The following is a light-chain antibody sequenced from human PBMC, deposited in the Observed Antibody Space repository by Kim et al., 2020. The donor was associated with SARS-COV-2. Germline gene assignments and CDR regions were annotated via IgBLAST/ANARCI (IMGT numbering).Light chain of an antibody. CDR1: QAGSSSY. CDR3: QQYGSSPYT. Sequence: LVLGERATHSCSASQAGSSSYLAWYQQNPGQAPRLLIYGASSRATGIPDRFSGSGSGTDFTLTISRLEPEDFAVYYCQQYGSSPYTFVQGTKLEIK. J-gene: IGKJ2*01. V-gene: IGKV3-20*01. CDR2: GAS.